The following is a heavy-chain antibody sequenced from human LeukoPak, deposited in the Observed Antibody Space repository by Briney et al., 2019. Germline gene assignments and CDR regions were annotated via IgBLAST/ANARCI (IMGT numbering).Heavy chain of an antibody. CDR3: ATCTHWVAVDV. J-gene: IGHJ6*02. V-gene: IGHV3-7*01. CDR2: MNQDGSAK. D-gene: IGHD2-8*01. CDR1: GFTFSDSW. Sequence: QAGGSLRLSCAASGFTFSDSWMSWVRQAPGKGLEWVANMNQDGSAKGYVDSVKGRFTISRDNARNSLYLQMSSLRPEDTAVYCCATCTHWVAVDVWGQGTIVTVSS.